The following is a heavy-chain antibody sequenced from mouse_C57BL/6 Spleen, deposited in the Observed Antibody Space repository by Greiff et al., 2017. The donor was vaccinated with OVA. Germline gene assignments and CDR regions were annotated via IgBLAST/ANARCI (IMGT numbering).Heavy chain of an antibody. D-gene: IGHD2-2*01. CDR3: ARLGDYGYDGY. V-gene: IGHV1-26*01. CDR2: INPNNGGT. Sequence: VQLQQSGPELVKPGASVKISCKASGYTFTDYYMNWVKQSHGKSLEWIGDINPNNGGTSYNQKFKGKATLTVDKSSSTAYMELRSLTSEDSAVYYCARLGDYGYDGYWGQGTTLTVSS. J-gene: IGHJ2*01. CDR1: GYTFTDYY.